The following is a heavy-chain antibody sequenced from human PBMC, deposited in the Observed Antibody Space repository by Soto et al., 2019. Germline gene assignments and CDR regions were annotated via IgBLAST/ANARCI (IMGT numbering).Heavy chain of an antibody. CDR2: INHSGST. CDR1: GGSFSGYY. Sequence: SETLSLTCAVYGGSFSGYYWSWIRQPPVKGLEWIGEINHSGSTNYNPSLKSRVTISVDTSKNQFSLKLSSVTAADTAVYYCARGKGYGSSWYRAFDYWGQGTLVTVSS. J-gene: IGHJ4*02. V-gene: IGHV4-34*01. CDR3: ARGKGYGSSWYRAFDY. D-gene: IGHD6-13*01.